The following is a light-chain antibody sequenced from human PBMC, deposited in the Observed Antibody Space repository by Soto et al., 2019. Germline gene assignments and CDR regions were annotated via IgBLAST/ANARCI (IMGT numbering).Light chain of an antibody. V-gene: IGKV3-20*01. CDR1: QSVSSSY. CDR3: RQYGTSPYT. J-gene: IGKJ2*01. CDR2: GAS. Sequence: EIVLTQSPGTLSLSPGERATLSCRASQSVSSSYLAWYQQKPGQAPRLLIYGASSRATGIPDRFSGSGSGTDFTLTISRLEPEDFAVYYCRQYGTSPYTFGQGTKLEFK.